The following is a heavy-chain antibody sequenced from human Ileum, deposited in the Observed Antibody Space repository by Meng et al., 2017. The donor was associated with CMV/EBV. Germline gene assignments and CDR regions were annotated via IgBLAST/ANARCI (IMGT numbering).Heavy chain of an antibody. J-gene: IGHJ6*02. V-gene: IGHV3-30*02. D-gene: IGHD6-13*01. CDR3: ARGHKGSAAGGTRYGMDV. CDR1: GFTFSSYG. CDR2: IRYDGSNK. Sequence: GESLKISCAASGFTFSSYGMHWVRQAPGKGLEWVAFIRYDGSNKYYADSVKGRFTISRDKSKNTLYLQVNSLRPEDTAVYHCARGHKGSAAGGTRYGMDVWGQGTTVTVSS.